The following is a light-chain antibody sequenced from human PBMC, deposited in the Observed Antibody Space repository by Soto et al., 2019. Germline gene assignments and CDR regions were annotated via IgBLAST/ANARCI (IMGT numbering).Light chain of an antibody. CDR2: EDT. CDR3: SSYAGSNNGAV. CDR1: SSDVGGYNY. J-gene: IGLJ3*02. Sequence: SALTQPPSASGSPGQSVTISCTGTSSDVGGYNYVSWYQQHPGKAPKLIIYEDTKRPSGVPDRFTGSKSGNTASLTVSGLQAEDEADYYCSSYAGSNNGAVFGGGTKLTVL. V-gene: IGLV2-8*01.